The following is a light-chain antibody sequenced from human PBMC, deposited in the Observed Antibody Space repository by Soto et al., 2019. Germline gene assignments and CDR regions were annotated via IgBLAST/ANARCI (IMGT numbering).Light chain of an antibody. V-gene: IGKV3-20*01. Sequence: EIVLTQSPGTLSLSPGERATLSCRASQSVSSHLAWYQQKPGQAPRLLIYSASSRATGIPDRFSGSGSGTDFTLTISSLQAEDVAVYYCQQYYSTPWTFGQGTKVEIK. CDR2: SAS. J-gene: IGKJ1*01. CDR3: QQYYSTPWT. CDR1: QSVSSH.